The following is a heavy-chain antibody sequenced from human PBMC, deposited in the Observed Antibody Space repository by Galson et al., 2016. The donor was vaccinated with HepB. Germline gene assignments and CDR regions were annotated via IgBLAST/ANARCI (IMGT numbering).Heavy chain of an antibody. J-gene: IGHJ4*02. D-gene: IGHD5-24*01. Sequence: SVKVSCKASGDTFSNYAISWVRQAPGQGLEWMGGIIPIFGTSKYAQKFQGRVTLTADKSTSTAYMELSSLRSEDTAVYYCARGAAMVTSRWLQFGSLVLHYWGQGALVTVSS. CDR1: GDTFSNYA. CDR3: ARGAAMVTSRWLQFGSLVLHY. CDR2: IIPIFGTS. V-gene: IGHV1-69*06.